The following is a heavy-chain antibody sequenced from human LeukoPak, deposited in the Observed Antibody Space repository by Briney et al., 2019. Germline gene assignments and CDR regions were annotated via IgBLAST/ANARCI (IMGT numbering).Heavy chain of an antibody. CDR1: GGSFKPYY. Sequence: SETLSLTCDVFGGSFKPYYWSWIRQSPGKGLEWIGEINHSGSTNYNPSLKDRLTIFLDMSKKQFSLSLRHVTAADTAVFYCARGLGGDASGYYFDSWGQGTLVTVSS. D-gene: IGHD3-22*01. CDR3: ARGLGGDASGYYFDS. CDR2: INHSGST. V-gene: IGHV4-34*01. J-gene: IGHJ4*02.